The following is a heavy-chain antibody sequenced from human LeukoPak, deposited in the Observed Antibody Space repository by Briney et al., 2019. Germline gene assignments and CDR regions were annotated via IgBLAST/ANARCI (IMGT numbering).Heavy chain of an antibody. V-gene: IGHV3-13*01. CDR2: IATAGDT. CDR3: TRGGDGFDP. D-gene: IGHD7-27*01. Sequence: GGSLRLSCAASGFTLSSYDIHWVRQPTGKGLEWVSAIATAGDTFYSASVKGRFTISRENAKNSLYLQMNSLRVGDTAVYYCTRGGDGFDPWGREPWSPSPQ. CDR1: GFTLSSYD. J-gene: IGHJ5*02.